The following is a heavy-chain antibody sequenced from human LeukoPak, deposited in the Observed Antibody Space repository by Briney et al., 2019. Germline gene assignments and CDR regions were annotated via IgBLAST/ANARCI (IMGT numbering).Heavy chain of an antibody. CDR3: ARDLSYCSGGTCYSRWIDP. Sequence: SETLSLTCTVSGGSISNYYWSWIRQRPGKGLEWIGYIYYSGSTNYNPSLKSRVTISVDTSKNQFSLKLSSVTAADTAVYYCARDLSYCSGGTCYSRWIDPWGQGTLVTVSS. CDR1: GGSISNYY. V-gene: IGHV4-59*01. CDR2: IYYSGST. D-gene: IGHD2-15*01. J-gene: IGHJ5*02.